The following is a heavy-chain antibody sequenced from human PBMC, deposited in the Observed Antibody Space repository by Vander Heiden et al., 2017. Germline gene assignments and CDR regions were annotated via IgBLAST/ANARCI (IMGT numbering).Heavy chain of an antibody. V-gene: IGHV1-2*02. CDR1: GNTFTAYY. CDR2: INPNSGGT. CDR3: ARDRGVVIADY. Sequence: LQLVPSGSEVTKPGASVNASCQSFGNTFTAYYMHWARQAPGQGLEWMGWINPNSGGTNYAQKFQGRVTMTRDTSINTVYMELSSLRSDDTAVYYCARDRGVVIADYWGQGTLVTVSS. D-gene: IGHD2-2*01. J-gene: IGHJ4*02.